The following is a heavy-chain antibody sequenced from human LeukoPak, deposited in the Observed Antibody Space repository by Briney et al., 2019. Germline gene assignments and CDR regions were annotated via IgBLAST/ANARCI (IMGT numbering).Heavy chain of an antibody. CDR1: GGSFNLDF. V-gene: IGHV4-4*07. D-gene: IGHD3-16*01. J-gene: IGHJ4*02. CDR3: ARDLKGVYFDY. CDR2: IFTNGNA. Sequence: SETLFLTCNVSGGSFNLDFWSWIRQPAGKGLEWIGRIFTNGNANYNPSLTSRVTMSVDTSKNQFSLSLKSVTAADTALYFCARDLKGVYFDYWGQGILVTVSS.